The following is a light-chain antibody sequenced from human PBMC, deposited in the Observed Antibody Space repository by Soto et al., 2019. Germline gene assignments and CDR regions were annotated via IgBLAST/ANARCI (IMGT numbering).Light chain of an antibody. V-gene: IGKV2-24*01. CDR1: QRLVRSDGNAY. J-gene: IGKJ5*01. Sequence: DIVMTQSPLSLPVTLGQPVSISCKSSQRLVRSDGNAYLNWLHQRPGQPRRLLIYKVSNRFTGVPDRFSGSGAGTDFTLHIRSVEADDGGIYFCMQVGQLRTFGQCTRLEIK. CDR3: MQVGQLRT. CDR2: KVS.